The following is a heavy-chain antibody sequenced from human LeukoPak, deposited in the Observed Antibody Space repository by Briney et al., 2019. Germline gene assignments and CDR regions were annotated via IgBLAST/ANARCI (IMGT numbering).Heavy chain of an antibody. J-gene: IGHJ4*02. D-gene: IGHD5-24*01. Sequence: GGSLRLSCAASGFTFSSYAMTWVRQAPGKGLEWVSAISGSGGSTYYADSVKGRFTISRDNSKNTLYLQMNSLRAEDTAVYYCARDREMSTSTLDYWGQGTLVTVSS. V-gene: IGHV3-23*01. CDR2: ISGSGGST. CDR1: GFTFSSYA. CDR3: ARDREMSTSTLDY.